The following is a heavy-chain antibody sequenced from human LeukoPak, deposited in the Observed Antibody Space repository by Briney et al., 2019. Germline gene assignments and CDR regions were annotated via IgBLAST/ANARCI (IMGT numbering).Heavy chain of an antibody. J-gene: IGHJ6*03. D-gene: IGHD2-2*01. CDR1: GGTFSSYA. CDR3: AREVPAAGHYYYYYMDV. CDR2: ISAYNGNT. Sequence: GASVKVSCKASGGTFSSYALSWVRQAPGQGLEWMGWISAYNGNTNYAQKLQGRVTMTTDTSTSTAYMELRSLRSDDTAVYYCAREVPAAGHYYYYYMDVWGKGTTVTVSS. V-gene: IGHV1-18*01.